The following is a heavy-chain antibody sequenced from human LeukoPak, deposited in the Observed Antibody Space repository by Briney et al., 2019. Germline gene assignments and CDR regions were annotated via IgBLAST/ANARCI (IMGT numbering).Heavy chain of an antibody. CDR3: ARVGLHSAYDSISRPAFDI. CDR1: GGSISSGAYY. CDR2: IAYSGST. D-gene: IGHD5-12*01. J-gene: IGHJ3*02. V-gene: IGHV4-31*03. Sequence: KSSETLSLTCTVSGGSISSGAYYWSWIRQHPGKGLEWIGYIAYSGSTYYNPSLKSRVTISVDTSKNQFSLKLSSVTAADAAVYYCARVGLHSAYDSISRPAFDIWGQGTMVSVSS.